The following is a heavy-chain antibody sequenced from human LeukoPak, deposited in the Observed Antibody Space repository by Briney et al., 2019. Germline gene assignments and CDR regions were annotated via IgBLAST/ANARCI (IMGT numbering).Heavy chain of an antibody. CDR3: VRDGGGLYYYYYMDV. Sequence: ASVKVSCKASGYTFSHYGINWVRQAPGQVLEWMGWNSAYNGNTNYAQNLQGRVTMTADTSTSIAYMEQRSLRPDDTAVYYCVRDGGGLYYYYYMDVWGTGTTVTVSS. CDR2: NSAYNGNT. J-gene: IGHJ6*03. CDR1: GYTFSHYG. V-gene: IGHV1-18*01. D-gene: IGHD3-16*01.